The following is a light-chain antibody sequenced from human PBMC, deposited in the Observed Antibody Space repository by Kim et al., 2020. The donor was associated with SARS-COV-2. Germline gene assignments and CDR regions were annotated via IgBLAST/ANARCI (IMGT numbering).Light chain of an antibody. CDR3: QQYNNWPPFT. V-gene: IGKV3-15*01. J-gene: IGKJ3*01. CDR1: QSVSSN. CDR2: GAS. Sequence: EIVMTQSPATLSVSPGERATLSCRASQSVSSNLAWYQQKPGQAPRLLIYGASTRATGIPARFSGSGSGTEFTLTISSLQSEGVAVYFCQQYNNWPPFTVGPGTKVD.